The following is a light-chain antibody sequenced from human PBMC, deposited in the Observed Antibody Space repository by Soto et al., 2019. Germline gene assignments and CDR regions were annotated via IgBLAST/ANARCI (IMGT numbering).Light chain of an antibody. V-gene: IGKV3-20*01. CDR1: QTVGSSY. CDR2: GTS. Sequence: EIVLTQSPGTLSVSPGERATLSCRASQTVGSSYLAWYQQKPGQAPRLLIYGTSTRATGIPDRFSGSGSGTDFTLTISRLEPEDFAVYYCQQYGSSPKTFGQGTKVDI. J-gene: IGKJ1*01. CDR3: QQYGSSPKT.